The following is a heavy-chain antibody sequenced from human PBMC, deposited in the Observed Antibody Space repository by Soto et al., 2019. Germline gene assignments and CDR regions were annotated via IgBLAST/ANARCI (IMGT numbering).Heavy chain of an antibody. V-gene: IGHV4-31*03. CDR1: GGSISSGGYY. D-gene: IGHD2-15*01. CDR2: IYYSGST. J-gene: IGHJ4*02. Sequence: SETLSLTCTVSGGSISSGGYYWSWIRQHPGKGLEWIGYIYYSGSTYYNPSLKSRVTISVDTSNNQFSLKLSSVTAADTAVYYCARGEGYCSGGSCYFDYWGQGTLVTVSS. CDR3: ARGEGYCSGGSCYFDY.